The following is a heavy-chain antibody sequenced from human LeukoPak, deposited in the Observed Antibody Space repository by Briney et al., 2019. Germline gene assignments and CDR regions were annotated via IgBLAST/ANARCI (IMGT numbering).Heavy chain of an antibody. D-gene: IGHD3-22*01. Sequence: GGSLRLSCAASGFTVSSNCMSWVRQAPGKGLEWVSVIYSGGSTYYADSVKGRFTISRDNSKNTLYLQMSSLRAEDTAVYYCAKHRDNGDSSGYHDFDFWGQGTLVTVSS. CDR1: GFTVSSNC. CDR3: AKHRDNGDSSGYHDFDF. J-gene: IGHJ4*02. CDR2: IYSGGST. V-gene: IGHV3-66*04.